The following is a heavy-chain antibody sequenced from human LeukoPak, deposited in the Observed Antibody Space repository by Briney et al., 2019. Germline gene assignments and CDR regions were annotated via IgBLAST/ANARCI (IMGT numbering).Heavy chain of an antibody. J-gene: IGHJ6*03. CDR3: ARGPPGYYYYYMDV. CDR2: ISYDGSNK. CDR1: GFTFSSYA. V-gene: IGHV3-30*04. Sequence: GGSPRLSCAASGFTFSSYAMHWVRQAPGKGLEWVAVISYDGSNKYYADSVKGRFTISRDNSKNTLYLQMNSLRAEDTAVYYCARGPPGYYYYYMDVWGKGTTVTVSS.